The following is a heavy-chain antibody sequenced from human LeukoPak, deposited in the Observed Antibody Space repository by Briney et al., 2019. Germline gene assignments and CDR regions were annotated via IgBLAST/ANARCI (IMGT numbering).Heavy chain of an antibody. Sequence: SETLSLTCAVYGGSFSGYYWSWIRQPPGKGLEWIGEINHSGSTNYNPSLKSRVTISVDTSKNQFSLKLSSVTAADTAVYYCESLTSMVRGVKNYYYYMDVWGKGTTVTISS. CDR1: GGSFSGYY. V-gene: IGHV4-34*01. CDR3: ESLTSMVRGVKNYYYYMDV. D-gene: IGHD3-10*01. J-gene: IGHJ6*03. CDR2: INHSGST.